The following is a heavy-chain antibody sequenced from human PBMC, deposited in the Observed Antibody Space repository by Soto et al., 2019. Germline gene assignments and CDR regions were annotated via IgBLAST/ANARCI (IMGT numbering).Heavy chain of an antibody. J-gene: IGHJ6*02. V-gene: IGHV1-69*13. CDR2: IIPIFGTA. CDR1: GYTFTNYA. D-gene: IGHD2-15*01. CDR3: ASKEYCSGVSCQRSPMVYYYSVMDV. Sequence: SVKVSCKASGYTFTNYAISWVRQAPGQGLEWMGGIIPIFGTADYAQKFQGRVTITADESTSTAYMELSSLRSEDTAVYYCASKEYCSGVSCQRSPMVYYYSVMDVGGQGTTVTV.